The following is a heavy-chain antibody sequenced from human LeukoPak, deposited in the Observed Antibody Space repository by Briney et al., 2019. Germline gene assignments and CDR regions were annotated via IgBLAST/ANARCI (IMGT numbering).Heavy chain of an antibody. D-gene: IGHD1-26*01. CDR1: GYTFTGYY. CDR3: ARGMMIATIDY. Sequence: ALVKVSCKASGYTFTGYYIHWVRQAPGQGPEWMGWINPNSGGTNYAQKFQGRVTMTRDTSISTAYMELSRLRSDDTAVYYCARGMMIATIDYWGQGTLVTVSS. V-gene: IGHV1-2*02. J-gene: IGHJ4*02. CDR2: INPNSGGT.